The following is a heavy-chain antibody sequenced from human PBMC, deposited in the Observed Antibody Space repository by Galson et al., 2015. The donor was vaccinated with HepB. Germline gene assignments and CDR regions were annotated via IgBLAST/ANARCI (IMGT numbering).Heavy chain of an antibody. CDR1: GFSVNTTGMR. D-gene: IGHD4-17*01. CDR2: IDWDDDK. V-gene: IGHV2-70*04. CDR3: ARTYGDYFAFDM. J-gene: IGHJ3*02. Sequence: PALVKPTQTLTLTCTLSGFSVNTTGMRVSWIRQPPGKALEWLARIDWDDDKFYRTSLKTRLTISKDTAKNQVVLTMTNMDPLDTATYYCARTYGDYFAFDMWGQGTLVTVSS.